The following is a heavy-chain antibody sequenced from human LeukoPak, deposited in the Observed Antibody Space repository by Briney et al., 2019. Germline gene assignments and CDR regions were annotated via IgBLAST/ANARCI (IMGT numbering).Heavy chain of an antibody. CDR2: IKYDGSEK. CDR3: ARDDGGETNWGSIDY. J-gene: IGHJ4*02. V-gene: IGHV3-7*05. Sequence: GGSLILSYAASKFTVSYYWMTWVRQAPGKGLEWVANIKYDGSEKYYVDSVKGRSTASRDNAKNSLYPQMSSLRAEDTAVYYCARDDGGETNWGSIDYWGQGTLVTVSS. CDR1: KFTVSYYW. D-gene: IGHD7-27*01.